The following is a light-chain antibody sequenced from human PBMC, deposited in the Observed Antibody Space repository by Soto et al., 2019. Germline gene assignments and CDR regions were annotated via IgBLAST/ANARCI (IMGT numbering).Light chain of an antibody. V-gene: IGKV3-15*01. CDR3: QQYNNWPRT. CDR2: GAS. J-gene: IGKJ1*01. Sequence: TPAAAALAVSPGEIAALSCMASRRVSSNLAWYQQKPGQAPRLLIYGASTRATGIPARFSGSGSGTEFTLTISSLQSEDFAVYYCQQYNNWPRTFGQGTKL. CDR1: RRVSSN.